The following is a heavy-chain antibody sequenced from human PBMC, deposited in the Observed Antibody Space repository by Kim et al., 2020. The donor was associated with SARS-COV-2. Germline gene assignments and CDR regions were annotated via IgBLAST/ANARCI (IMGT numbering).Heavy chain of an antibody. Sequence: GGSLRLSCAASGFTFSSYEMNWVRQAPGKGLEWVSYISSSGSTIYYADSVKGRFTISRDNAKNSLYLQMNSLRAEDTAVYYCARARELPTFDYWGQGTLVTVSS. CDR1: GFTFSSYE. D-gene: IGHD1-26*01. CDR2: ISSSGSTI. CDR3: ARARELPTFDY. V-gene: IGHV3-48*03. J-gene: IGHJ4*02.